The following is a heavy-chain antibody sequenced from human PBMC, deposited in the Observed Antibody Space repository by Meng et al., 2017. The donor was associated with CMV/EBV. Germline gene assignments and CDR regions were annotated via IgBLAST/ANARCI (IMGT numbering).Heavy chain of an antibody. CDR1: GFTFSSYE. V-gene: IGHV3-48*03. CDR3: ARSRELQGVYYYYGMDV. J-gene: IGHJ6*02. Sequence: GGSLRLSCAASGFTFSSYEMNWVRQAPGKGLEWVSYISSSGSTIYYADSVKGRFTISRDNAENSLYLQMNSLRAEDTAVYYCARSRELQGVYYYYGMDVWGQGTMVTVSS. CDR2: ISSSGSTI. D-gene: IGHD1-7*01.